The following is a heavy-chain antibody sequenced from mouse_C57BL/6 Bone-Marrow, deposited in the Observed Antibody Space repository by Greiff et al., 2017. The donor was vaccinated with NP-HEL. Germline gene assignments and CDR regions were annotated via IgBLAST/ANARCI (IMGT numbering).Heavy chain of an antibody. CDR1: GFTFTDYY. CDR3: ARSIYYDYADDPFYGMDY. Sequence: EVKLMESGGGLVQPGGSLSLSCAASGFTFTDYYMSWVRQPPGKALEWVGFIRNKANGYTIEYSASVKGRFTISRDSSQSILYLQMNALRAEDSATYYCARSIYYDYADDPFYGMDYWGQGTSVTVSS. CDR2: IRNKANGYTI. V-gene: IGHV7-3*01. D-gene: IGHD2-4*01. J-gene: IGHJ4*01.